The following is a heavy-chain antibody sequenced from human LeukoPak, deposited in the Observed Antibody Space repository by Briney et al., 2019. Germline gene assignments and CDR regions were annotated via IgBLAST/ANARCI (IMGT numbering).Heavy chain of an antibody. J-gene: IGHJ5*02. CDR2: INPSGGST. D-gene: IGHD1-26*01. V-gene: IGHV1-46*01. CDR1: GYTFTNYY. Sequence: ASVKVSCKASGYTFTNYYIHWVRQAPGQGLECMGIINPSGGSTSYAQKFQGRVTMTTDTSTSAAYMELRSLRADDTAVYFCGRADSWSCYRPNRFDPWGQGTLVTVSS. CDR3: GRADSWSCYRPNRFDP.